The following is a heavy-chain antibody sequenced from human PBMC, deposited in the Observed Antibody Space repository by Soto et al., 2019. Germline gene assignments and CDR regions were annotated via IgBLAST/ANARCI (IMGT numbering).Heavy chain of an antibody. CDR3: TKSSGGSSSVGMDY. D-gene: IGHD6-6*01. CDR1: GFIFKNYA. V-gene: IGHV3-30*04. Sequence: GGSLRLSCAVSGFIFKNYALNWVRQAPGKGLEWVASITRDGYNKYYADSVKGRFTISRDNSKNTLSLQMTALRVEDSSVYYCTKSSGGSSSVGMDYWGTGTLVTVSS. J-gene: IGHJ4*02. CDR2: ITRDGYNK.